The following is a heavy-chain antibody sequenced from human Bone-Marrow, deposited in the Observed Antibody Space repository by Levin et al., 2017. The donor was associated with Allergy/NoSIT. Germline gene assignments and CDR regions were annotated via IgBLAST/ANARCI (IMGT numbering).Heavy chain of an antibody. J-gene: IGHJ6*02. D-gene: IGHD5-18*01. V-gene: IGHV3-7*01. CDR1: GFTFSSYW. Sequence: GGSLRLSCAASGFTFSSYWMSWVRQAPGKGLEWVANIKQDGSEKYYVDSVKGRFTISRDNAKNSLYLQMNSLRAEDTAVYYCATTDGMRGYSYGSLGMDVWGQGTTVTVSS. CDR3: ATTDGMRGYSYGSLGMDV. CDR2: IKQDGSEK.